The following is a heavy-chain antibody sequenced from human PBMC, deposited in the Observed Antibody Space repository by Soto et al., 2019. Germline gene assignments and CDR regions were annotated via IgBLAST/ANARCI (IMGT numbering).Heavy chain of an antibody. Sequence: SETLSLTCAVSGGSISSGGYSWSWIRQPPGKGLEWIGYIYHSGSTYYNPSLKSRVTISVDRSKNQFSLKLSSVTAADTAVYYCATEVLLWFGYYFDYWGQGTLVTVSS. V-gene: IGHV4-30-2*01. J-gene: IGHJ4*02. CDR2: IYHSGST. CDR1: GGSISSGGYS. CDR3: ATEVLLWFGYYFDY. D-gene: IGHD3-10*01.